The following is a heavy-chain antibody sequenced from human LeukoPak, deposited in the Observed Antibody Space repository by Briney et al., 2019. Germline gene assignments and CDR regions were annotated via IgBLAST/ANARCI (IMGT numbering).Heavy chain of an antibody. Sequence: PSETLSLTCSVYGGSFSGYYWSWIRQPPGKAPEWIGEITHRGSTNSNPSLKSRVTISVDTSKNQFSLKLSSVTAADTAVYYFLQAEDGIRYFDWLPSHFDYWGQGTLVTVSS. D-gene: IGHD3-9*01. CDR2: ITHRGST. V-gene: IGHV4-34*01. J-gene: IGHJ4*02. CDR1: GGSFSGYY. CDR3: LQAEDGIRYFDWLPSHFDY.